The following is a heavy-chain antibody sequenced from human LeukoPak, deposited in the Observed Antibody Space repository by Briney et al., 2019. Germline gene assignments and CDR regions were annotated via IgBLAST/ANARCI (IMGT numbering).Heavy chain of an antibody. Sequence: PSEILSLTCTVSGGSISSYYWSWIRQPAGKGLEWIGRIYTSGSTSYNPSLKSRLTMSVDKSKNQFSLKLSSVTAADTAVYYCARFNSGSYQHYFDYWGQGTLVTVSS. CDR1: GGSISSYY. CDR3: ARFNSGSYQHYFDY. V-gene: IGHV4-4*07. D-gene: IGHD1-26*01. J-gene: IGHJ4*02. CDR2: IYTSGST.